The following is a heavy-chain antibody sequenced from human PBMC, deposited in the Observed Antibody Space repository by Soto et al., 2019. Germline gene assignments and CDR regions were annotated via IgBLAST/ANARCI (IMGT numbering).Heavy chain of an antibody. Sequence: EVQLVESGGGLVKPGGSLRLSCAASGFTFSNAWMSWVRQAPGKGLEWVGRIKSKTDGGTTDYAAPVKGRFTISRDDSKNTLYLQMNSLKIEDSAVYYCTTLTYYANGGFDYWGQGTLVTVSS. J-gene: IGHJ4*02. CDR2: IKSKTDGGTT. CDR1: GFTFSNAW. V-gene: IGHV3-15*01. CDR3: TTLTYYANGGFDY. D-gene: IGHD3-3*01.